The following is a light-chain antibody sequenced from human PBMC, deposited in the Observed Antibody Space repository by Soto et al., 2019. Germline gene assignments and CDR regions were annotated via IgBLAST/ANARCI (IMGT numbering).Light chain of an antibody. CDR3: TSYAALTNSV. CDR1: SSDVGGYNY. CDR2: EVN. V-gene: IGLV2-8*01. Sequence: QSALTQPPSASGSPGQSVAISCTGTSSDVGGYNYVSWYQLHPGKAPKLMIYEVNMRPSGVPDRFSGSKSGNTASLTVSGLRADYEADYSSTSYAALTNSVLGPGPKVPV. J-gene: IGLJ1*01.